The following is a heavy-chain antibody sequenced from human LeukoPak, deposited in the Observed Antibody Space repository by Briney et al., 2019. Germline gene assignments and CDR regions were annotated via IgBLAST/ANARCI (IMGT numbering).Heavy chain of an antibody. CDR1: GFTFSDYW. CDR3: GRDESVSGPTTFDF. J-gene: IGHJ4*02. CDR2: INTDGRST. Sequence: GGSLRLSCAASGFTFSDYWMHWVRQVPGKGLVWVSRINTDGRSTIYADSVKGRFTISRDSAKNTLYPQMNSLRGEDTGVYYCGRDESVSGPTTFDFWGQGTLVTVSS. D-gene: IGHD6-19*01. V-gene: IGHV3-74*01.